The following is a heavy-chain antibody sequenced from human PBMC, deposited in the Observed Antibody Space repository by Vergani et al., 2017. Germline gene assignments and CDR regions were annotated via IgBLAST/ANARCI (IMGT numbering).Heavy chain of an antibody. CDR1: GYSFTSYW. CDR2: IDPSDSYT. D-gene: IGHD3-22*01. V-gene: IGHV5-10-1*03. Sequence: EVQLVQSGAEVKKPGESLRISCKGYGYSFTSYWISWVRQMPGKGLEWMGRIDPSDSYTNYSPSFQGHVTISADKSISTAYLQWSSLKASDTAMYYCARVGWSYYDSSGYYYAPGGWFDPWGQGTLVTVSS. CDR3: ARVGWSYYDSSGYYYAPGGWFDP. J-gene: IGHJ5*02.